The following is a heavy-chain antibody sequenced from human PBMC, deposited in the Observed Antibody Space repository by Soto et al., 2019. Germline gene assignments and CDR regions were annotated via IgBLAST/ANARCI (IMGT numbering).Heavy chain of an antibody. Sequence: EVQLVESGGGLVKPGGSLRLSCAASGFTFSSYSMNWVRQAPGKGLEWVSSISSSSSYMYYADSVKGRFTISRDNAQNPPYLQMNSLRAEDPAVYYCMRGGMDVWGQGTTVTVSS. CDR3: MRGGMDV. CDR2: ISSSSSYM. V-gene: IGHV3-21*01. CDR1: GFTFSSYS. J-gene: IGHJ6*02.